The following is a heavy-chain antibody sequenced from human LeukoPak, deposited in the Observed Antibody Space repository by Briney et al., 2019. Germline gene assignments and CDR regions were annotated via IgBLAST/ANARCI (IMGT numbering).Heavy chain of an antibody. CDR2: IWYDGTNR. CDR1: GFIFSSYG. Sequence: GRSLRLSCAVSGFIFSSYGMHWVRQAPGKGLEWVAVIWYDGTNRYYVDSVRGRFTISRDNSKNTLYLQMNSLRAEDTAVYYCARGGHNYYDRSGYYYMSAFDIWGQGTMVTVSS. CDR3: ARGGHNYYDRSGYYYMSAFDI. V-gene: IGHV3-33*08. D-gene: IGHD3-22*01. J-gene: IGHJ3*02.